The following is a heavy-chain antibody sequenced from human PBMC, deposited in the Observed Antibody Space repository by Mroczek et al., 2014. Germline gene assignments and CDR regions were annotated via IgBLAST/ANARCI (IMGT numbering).Heavy chain of an antibody. D-gene: IGHD2-2*01. CDR1: GGSISSYY. V-gene: IGHV4-59*01. CDR3: AREVVVVPAASAGEVQGFDP. Sequence: QVQLVQSGPGLVKPSETLSLTCTVSGGSISSYYWSWIRQPPGKGLEWIGYIYYSGSTNYNPSLKSRVTISVDTSKNQFSLKLSSVTAADTAVYYCAREVVVVPAASAGEVQGFDPVGPGNPGPPSPQ. CDR2: IYYSGST. J-gene: IGHJ5*02.